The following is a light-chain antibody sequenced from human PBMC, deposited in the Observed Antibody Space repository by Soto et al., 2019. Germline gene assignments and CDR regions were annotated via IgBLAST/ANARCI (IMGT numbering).Light chain of an antibody. Sequence: DVVMTQSPLSLPVTLGQPASISCRSNQSLVHSDGIAYFSWVQQKPGRSPRRLIYKVSNRDTVVPARFSGSVSGTECALRISSVETEYVGRSYWMEGTHWPITCRQGTRLEIK. CDR3: MEGTHWPIT. J-gene: IGKJ5*01. CDR2: KVS. V-gene: IGKV2-30*02. CDR1: QSLVHSDGIAY.